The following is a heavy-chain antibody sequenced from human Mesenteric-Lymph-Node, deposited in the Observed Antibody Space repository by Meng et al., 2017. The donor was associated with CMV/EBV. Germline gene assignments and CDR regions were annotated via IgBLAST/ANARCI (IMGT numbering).Heavy chain of an antibody. D-gene: IGHD6-19*01. V-gene: IGHV1-2*02. J-gene: IGHJ6*02. CDR1: GYTFTGYY. CDR2: INPNSGGT. CDR3: ARGGIAVAGRGYYYYGMDV. Sequence: ASVKVSCKASGYTFTGYYMHWVRQAPGQGLEWMGWINPNSGGTNYAQKFQGRVTMTRDTSISTAYMELSRLRSDDTAVYYCARGGIAVAGRGYYYYGMDVWGQGTTVTVSS.